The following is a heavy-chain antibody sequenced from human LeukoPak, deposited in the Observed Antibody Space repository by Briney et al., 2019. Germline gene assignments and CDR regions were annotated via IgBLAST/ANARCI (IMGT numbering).Heavy chain of an antibody. CDR3: ARDSYMTY. CDR2: ISASGTNT. CDR1: GFTFSSYA. Sequence: GGSLRLSCAAPGFTFSSYAMNWVRQAPGKGLEWVSAISASGTNTYYADSVKGRFTISRDNSKNTLYLQMNTLRAEDTAVYYCARDSYMTYWGQGTLVTVSS. D-gene: IGHD2-2*02. V-gene: IGHV3-23*01. J-gene: IGHJ4*02.